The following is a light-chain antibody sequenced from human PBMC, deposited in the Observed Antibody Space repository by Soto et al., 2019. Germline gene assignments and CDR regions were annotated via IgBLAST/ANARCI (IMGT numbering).Light chain of an antibody. V-gene: IGLV3-21*04. Sequence: SYELTQPPSVSVAPGETATITCRGHNIGSVQWYQQNPGQAPVLVMSYDSDRPSGIPERFSGSNSGNTATLTVSRVEAGDEADYYCQVWDSSSDYGVFGGGTKLTFL. CDR3: QVWDSSSDYGV. CDR1: NIGS. CDR2: YDS. J-gene: IGLJ3*02.